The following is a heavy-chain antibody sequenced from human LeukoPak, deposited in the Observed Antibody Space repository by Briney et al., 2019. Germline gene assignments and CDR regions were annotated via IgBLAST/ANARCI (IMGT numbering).Heavy chain of an antibody. Sequence: GGSLRLSCAASGFTFSHYGMSWVRQAPGKGLEWVSAISGNGGSTYYADSVKGRFAISRDTYKNTLYLQMNSLRPEATAVYYCAKVGPSLVRGLIRGGARYYYNYMDVWGKGTTVTISS. CDR2: ISGNGGST. D-gene: IGHD3-10*01. J-gene: IGHJ6*03. CDR1: GFTFSHYG. V-gene: IGHV3-23*01. CDR3: AKVGPSLVRGLIRGGARYYYNYMDV.